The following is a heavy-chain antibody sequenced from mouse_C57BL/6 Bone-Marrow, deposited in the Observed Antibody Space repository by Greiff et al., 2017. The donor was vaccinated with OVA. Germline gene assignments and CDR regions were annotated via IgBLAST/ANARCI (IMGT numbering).Heavy chain of an antibody. CDR2: ISNGGGST. V-gene: IGHV5-12*01. CDR1: GFTFSDYY. J-gene: IGHJ1*03. CDR3: ARVLPHWYFDV. D-gene: IGHD1-1*01. Sequence: EVNLVESGGGLVQPGGSLKLSCAASGFTFSDYYMYWVRQTPEKRLEWVAYISNGGGSTYYPDTVKGRFTISRDNAKNTLYLQMSRLKSEDTAMYYCARVLPHWYFDVWGTGTTVTVSS.